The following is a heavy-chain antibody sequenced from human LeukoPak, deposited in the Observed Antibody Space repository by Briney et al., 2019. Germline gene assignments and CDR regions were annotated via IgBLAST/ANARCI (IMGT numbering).Heavy chain of an antibody. D-gene: IGHD2-2*01. CDR3: VSFYETY. CDR1: GNYW. CDR2: INSDGSWT. J-gene: IGHJ4*02. V-gene: IGHV3-74*01. Sequence: GGSLRLSCAASGNYWMHWVREAPGKGLVWVSHINSDGSWTSYADSVKGRFTISKDNAKNTVYLQMNNLRAEDTAVYYCVSFYETYWGRGTLVTVSS.